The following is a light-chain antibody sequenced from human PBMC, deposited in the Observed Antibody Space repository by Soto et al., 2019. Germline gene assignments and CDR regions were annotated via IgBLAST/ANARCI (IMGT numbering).Light chain of an antibody. V-gene: IGKV1-13*02. CDR1: QGISSA. CDR3: QQFNSYPLT. J-gene: IGKJ4*01. CDR2: DAS. Sequence: AIQLTQSPSSLSASVGDRVTITCRASQGISSALAWDQQKPGKAPKLLIYDASSLESGVPSRFSSSGSGTDFTLTISSLQPEDFASYYCQQFNSYPLTFGGGTKVEIK.